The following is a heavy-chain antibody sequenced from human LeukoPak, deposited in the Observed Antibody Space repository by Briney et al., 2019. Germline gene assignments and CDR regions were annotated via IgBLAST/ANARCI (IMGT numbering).Heavy chain of an antibody. V-gene: IGHV1-69*05. D-gene: IGHD2-2*01. J-gene: IGHJ6*03. CDR1: GGTFSSYA. CDR2: IIPIFGTA. Sequence: ASVKVSCKASGGTFSSYATSWVRQAPGQGLEWMGGIIPIFGTANYAQKFQGRVTITTDESTSTAYMELSSLRSEDTAVYYCARGPWDIVVVPAADPYYYYYMDVWGKGTTVTVSS. CDR3: ARGPWDIVVVPAADPYYYYYMDV.